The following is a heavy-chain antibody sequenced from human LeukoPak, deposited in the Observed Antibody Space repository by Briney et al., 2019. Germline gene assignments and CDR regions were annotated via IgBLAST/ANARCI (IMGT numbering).Heavy chain of an antibody. J-gene: IGHJ4*02. D-gene: IGHD3-22*01. V-gene: IGHV4-61*02. CDR2: IYTSGST. Sequence: SQTLSLTRTVSGVSICSGSYYWSWIRQPAGKGLEWIGRIYTSGSTNYNPSLKSRVTISVDTSKSQFSLKLSSVTAADTAVYYCARSTYWYDSSGYYTWYFDYWGQGTLVTVSS. CDR3: ARSTYWYDSSGYYTWYFDY. CDR1: GVSICSGSYY.